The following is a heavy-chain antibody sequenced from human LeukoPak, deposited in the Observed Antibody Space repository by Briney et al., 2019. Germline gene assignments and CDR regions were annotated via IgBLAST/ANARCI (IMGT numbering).Heavy chain of an antibody. D-gene: IGHD2-21*01. CDR2: INPNSGGT. V-gene: IGHV1-2*02. J-gene: IGHJ3*02. CDR1: GYTFTSYD. Sequence: GASVKVSCKASGYTFTSYDINWVRQATGQGLEWMGWINPNSGGTNYAQKFQGRVTMTRDTSISTAYMELSRLRSDDTAVYYCARMWLDAFDIWGQGTMVTVSS. CDR3: ARMWLDAFDI.